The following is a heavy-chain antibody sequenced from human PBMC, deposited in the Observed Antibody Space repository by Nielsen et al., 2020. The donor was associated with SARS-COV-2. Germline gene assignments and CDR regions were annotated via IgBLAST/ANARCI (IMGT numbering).Heavy chain of an antibody. D-gene: IGHD7-27*01. CDR1: GFTFSNYW. CDR2: VSMDGRGT. CDR3: TRDGHHWDLDN. Sequence: GESLKISCAASGFTFSNYWMNWVRQAPGKGLVWVARVSMDGRGTNYADSVKGRFTISRDNAENTLHLDMSNLRVGDSDVYYCTRDGHHWDLDNWGQGALVTVSS. V-gene: IGHV3-74*01. J-gene: IGHJ4*02.